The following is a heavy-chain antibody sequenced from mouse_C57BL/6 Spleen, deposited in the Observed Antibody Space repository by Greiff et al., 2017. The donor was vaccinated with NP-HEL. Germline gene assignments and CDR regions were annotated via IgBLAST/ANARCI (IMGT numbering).Heavy chain of an antibody. CDR3: AGEYSNYNAMDY. J-gene: IGHJ4*01. Sequence: QVQLQQSGAELAKPEASVKLSCKASGYTFTSYWMHWVKQRPGQGLEWIGYINPSSGYTKYNQKFKDKATLTADKSSSTAYMQLSSLTYEDSAVYYCAGEYSNYNAMDYWGQGTSVTVSS. V-gene: IGHV1-7*01. CDR1: GYTFTSYW. CDR2: INPSSGYT. D-gene: IGHD2-5*01.